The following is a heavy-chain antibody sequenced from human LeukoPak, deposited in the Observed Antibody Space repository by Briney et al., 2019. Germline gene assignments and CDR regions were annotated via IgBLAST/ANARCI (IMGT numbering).Heavy chain of an antibody. D-gene: IGHD1-1*01. CDR3: ARDTTLITYWFDP. Sequence: ASVKVSCKASGYTFTSYYIHWVRQAPGQGLEWRGRINPNSGGTNYAQKFQGRVTMTRDTSISTAYMELKRLRSDDTAVYYCARDTTLITYWFDPWGQGTLVTVSS. CDR1: GYTFTSYY. CDR2: INPNSGGT. J-gene: IGHJ5*02. V-gene: IGHV1-2*06.